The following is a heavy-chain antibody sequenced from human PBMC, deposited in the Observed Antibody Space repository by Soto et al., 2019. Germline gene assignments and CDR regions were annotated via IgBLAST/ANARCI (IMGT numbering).Heavy chain of an antibody. CDR3: AAAFGEE. V-gene: IGHV3-33*01. Sequence: QVQLLESGGGVVQPGRSLRLSCAASGFSFSSYGMHWVRQAPGKGLEWAARIWYDGSKKYYADSVEGRFTISRDNSKNTLYLQTNRMRAEDPAVYYCAAAFGEEWGQGTLVTVSS. J-gene: IGHJ4*02. D-gene: IGHD3-16*01. CDR2: IWYDGSKK. CDR1: GFSFSSYG.